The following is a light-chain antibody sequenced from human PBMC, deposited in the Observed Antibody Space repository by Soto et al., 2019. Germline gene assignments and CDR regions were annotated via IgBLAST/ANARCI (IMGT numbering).Light chain of an antibody. Sequence: EIVLTQSPGTLSLSPGERDTVSCRASQTVAKNYLAWYQQQPGQAPRLLIYDASTRATGIPDRFTGSGSATDFTLTINRLEPDDFAVYYCQQYASAPLTFGGGTKVEIK. CDR1: QTVAKNY. CDR3: QQYASAPLT. J-gene: IGKJ4*01. V-gene: IGKV3-20*01. CDR2: DAS.